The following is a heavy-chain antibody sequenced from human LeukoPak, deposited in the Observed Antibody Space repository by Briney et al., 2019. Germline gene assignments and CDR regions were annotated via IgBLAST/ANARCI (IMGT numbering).Heavy chain of an antibody. V-gene: IGHV5-51*01. CDR3: ARHVVDYNNSSLDC. D-gene: IGHD6-6*01. CDR2: IYPDDSDT. CDR1: GXSFTNYC. J-gene: IGHJ4*02. Sequence: MHGESLKISSKGSGXSFTNYCIGWVRQMPGKGLEWMGIIYPDDSDTRYSPSFQGQVTISADKSISTAYLQWSSLKASDTATYYCARHVVDYNNSSLDCWGQGTLVTVSS.